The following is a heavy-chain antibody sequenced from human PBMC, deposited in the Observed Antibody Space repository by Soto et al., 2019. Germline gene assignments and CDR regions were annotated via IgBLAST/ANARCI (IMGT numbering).Heavy chain of an antibody. V-gene: IGHV3-23*01. D-gene: IGHD5-12*01. CDR3: AKKCGDGYNSFDY. J-gene: IGHJ4*02. CDR1: GFTFSTYA. Sequence: EVQLLESGGGLVQPGGSLRLSCTSSGFTFSTYAMSWVRQAPGKGLEWVSAASGRTANTYYADSVKGRFTISRDNSKHPLYLQMNSLRAEDTAVYYCAKKCGDGYNSFDYWGQGTLVNVSS. CDR2: ASGRTANT.